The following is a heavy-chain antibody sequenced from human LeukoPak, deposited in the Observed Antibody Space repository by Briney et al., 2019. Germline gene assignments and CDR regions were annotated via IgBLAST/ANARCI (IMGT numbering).Heavy chain of an antibody. CDR1: GFTFSDYY. CDR2: ISSSGSTI. D-gene: IGHD6-13*01. CDR3: ARDGASSWYGEIFDY. Sequence: PGGSLRLSCAASGFTFSDYYMSWLRQAPGKGLEWVSYISSSGSTIYYADSVKGRFTISRDNAKNSLYLQMNSLRAEDTAVYYCARDGASSWYGEIFDYWGQGTLVTVSS. J-gene: IGHJ4*02. V-gene: IGHV3-11*04.